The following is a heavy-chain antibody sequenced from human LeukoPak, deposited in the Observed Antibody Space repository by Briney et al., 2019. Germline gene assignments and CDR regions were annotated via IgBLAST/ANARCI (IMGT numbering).Heavy chain of an antibody. V-gene: IGHV1-18*01. J-gene: IGHJ4*02. CDR3: ARDEAGMVANTLGDY. CDR2: ISAYNGNT. CDR1: GYTFTSYG. D-gene: IGHD5-12*01. Sequence: ASVKVSCKTSGYTFTSYGIGWVRQAPGQGLEWMGWISAYNGNTNYAQKLQGRVTMTTDTSTSTAYMELRSLRSDDTAVYYCARDEAGMVANTLGDYWGQGTLVTDSS.